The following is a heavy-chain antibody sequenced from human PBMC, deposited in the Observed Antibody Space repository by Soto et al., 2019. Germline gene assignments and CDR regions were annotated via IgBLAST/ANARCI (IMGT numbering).Heavy chain of an antibody. D-gene: IGHD1-20*01. Sequence: EVQVVESGGGLVQPGGSLRLSCAASGFKISTYWMSWERQAPGEGLEWLANIKQDANEMHYVDSVKGRFTISGGSAKNSVCFTVDSLRVEDAARSYGAAYNHSLDSAFDFCVEWTTVIVSS. CDR3: AAYNHSLDSAFDF. CDR1: GFKISTYW. V-gene: IGHV3-7*01. CDR2: IKQDANEM. J-gene: IGHJ3*01.